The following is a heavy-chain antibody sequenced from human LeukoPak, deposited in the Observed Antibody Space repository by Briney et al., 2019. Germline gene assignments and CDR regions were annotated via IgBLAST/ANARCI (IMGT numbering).Heavy chain of an antibody. CDR1: RFTLSRYD. CDR2: FSGWGCST. Sequence: QSGGPQRLLCAASRFTLSRYDKIWAPRARGEGLEGVSPFSGWGCSTHYTHSVKPRFTISRDNSKNTLYLQMNSLRAEDTAVYYCAKGQVTGHPYFYMDVWGKGTAVSVSS. CDR3: AKGQVTGHPYFYMDV. D-gene: IGHD2-21*02. J-gene: IGHJ6*03. V-gene: IGHV3-23*01.